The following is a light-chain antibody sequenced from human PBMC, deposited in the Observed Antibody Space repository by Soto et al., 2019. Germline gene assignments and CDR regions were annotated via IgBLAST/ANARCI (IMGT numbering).Light chain of an antibody. CDR1: QGISTF. J-gene: IGKJ5*01. CDR3: QQLHSYPIT. V-gene: IGKV1-9*01. CDR2: AAS. Sequence: IQLTQSPSSLSASVGDRVTFTCRASQGISTFLAWYQQKAGKAPKPLIYAASTLHSGVSSRFSGSGSGTDFTLTISSLQPEDSEIDDCQQLHSYPITFGHGTRLEIK.